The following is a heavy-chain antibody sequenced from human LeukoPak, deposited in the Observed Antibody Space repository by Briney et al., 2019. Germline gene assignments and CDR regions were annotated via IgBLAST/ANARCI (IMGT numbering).Heavy chain of an antibody. CDR1: GFTFSDYS. D-gene: IGHD3-10*01. V-gene: IGHV3-21*01. J-gene: IGHJ3*02. Sequence: GGSLRLSCAASGFTFSDYSMNCVRQAPGKGLECVSSISDSTNYIDYAASVKGLFTISRHNAKNSLFVHMNSLRVEDSAVYYCARAPGSVFSSVFDIWGQGTMVTVSS. CDR2: ISDSTNYI. CDR3: ARAPGSVFSSVFDI.